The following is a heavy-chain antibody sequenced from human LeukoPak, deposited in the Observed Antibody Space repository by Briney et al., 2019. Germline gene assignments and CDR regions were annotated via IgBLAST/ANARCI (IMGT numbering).Heavy chain of an antibody. CDR2: ISYDGSNK. J-gene: IGHJ3*02. CDR3: ARSNQFERAFDI. Sequence: GGSLRLSCAASGFTFSSYGMHWVRQAPGKGLEWVAVISYDGSNKYYADSVKGRFTISRDNSKNTLYLQMNSLRAEDTAVYYCARSNQFERAFDIWGQGTMVTVSS. CDR1: GFTFSSYG. V-gene: IGHV3-30*03. D-gene: IGHD1-14*01.